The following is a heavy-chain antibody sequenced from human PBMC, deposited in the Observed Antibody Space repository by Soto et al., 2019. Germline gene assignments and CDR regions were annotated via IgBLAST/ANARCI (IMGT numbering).Heavy chain of an antibody. CDR3: ARGVIYIDIAALDY. CDR1: GFTFSSYS. D-gene: IGHD6-13*01. CDR2: ISSSSSYI. J-gene: IGHJ4*02. Sequence: GGSLRLSCAASGFTFSSYSMNWVRQAPGKGLEWVSSISSSSSYIYYADSVKGRFTISRDNAKNSLYLQMNSLRAEDTAVYYCARGVIYIDIAALDYWGQGTLVTVSS. V-gene: IGHV3-21*01.